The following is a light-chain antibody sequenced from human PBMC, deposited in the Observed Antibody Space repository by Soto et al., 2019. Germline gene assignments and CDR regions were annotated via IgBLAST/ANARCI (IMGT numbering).Light chain of an antibody. CDR2: EVI. J-gene: IGLJ3*02. CDR3: SSYTTSSPLEV. Sequence: QSALTQPASVSGSPGQSITISCTGTSSDIGTYDYVSWYQQHPGKAPKLMIYEVINRPSGISNRFSGSKSGNTASLTLSGLQAEDEADYYCSSYTTSSPLEVFGGGTKVTVL. V-gene: IGLV2-14*01. CDR1: SSDIGTYDY.